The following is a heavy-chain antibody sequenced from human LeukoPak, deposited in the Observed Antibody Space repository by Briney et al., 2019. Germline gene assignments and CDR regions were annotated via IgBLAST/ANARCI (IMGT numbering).Heavy chain of an antibody. Sequence: ASVKVSCKASGYTFTSYGISWVRQAPGQGLEWMGWISAYNGNTNYAQKLQGRVTTTTDTSTSTAYMELRSLRSDDTAVYYCARVTGYSGYPLGPTAHWGQGTLVTVSS. V-gene: IGHV1-18*04. CDR1: GYTFTSYG. CDR3: ARVTGYSGYPLGPTAH. CDR2: ISAYNGNT. D-gene: IGHD5-12*01. J-gene: IGHJ4*02.